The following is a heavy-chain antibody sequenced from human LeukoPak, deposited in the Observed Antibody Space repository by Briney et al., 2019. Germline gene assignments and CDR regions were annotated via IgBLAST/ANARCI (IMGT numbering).Heavy chain of an antibody. Sequence: SETLSLTCAVYGGSFSGYYWSWIRQPPGKGLEWIGEINHSGSTNYNPSLKSRVTISVDTSKNQFSLKLSSVTAADTAVYYCARFIVITFGGVIGDNWFDPWGQGTLVTVSS. CDR1: GGSFSGYY. D-gene: IGHD3-16*02. CDR2: INHSGST. CDR3: ARFIVITFGGVIGDNWFDP. J-gene: IGHJ5*02. V-gene: IGHV4-34*01.